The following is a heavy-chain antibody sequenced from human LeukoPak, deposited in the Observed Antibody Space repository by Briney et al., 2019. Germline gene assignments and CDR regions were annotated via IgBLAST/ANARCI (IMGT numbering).Heavy chain of an antibody. J-gene: IGHJ4*02. Sequence: GGSLRLSCAASGFTFSSYGMHWVRQAPGKGLEWVAVISYDGSNKYYADSVKGRFTISRDNSKNTLYLQMNSLRAEDTAVYYCAKVFRLGLYSSSYFDYWGQGTLVTV. V-gene: IGHV3-30*18. CDR2: ISYDGSNK. D-gene: IGHD6-13*01. CDR3: AKVFRLGLYSSSYFDY. CDR1: GFTFSSYG.